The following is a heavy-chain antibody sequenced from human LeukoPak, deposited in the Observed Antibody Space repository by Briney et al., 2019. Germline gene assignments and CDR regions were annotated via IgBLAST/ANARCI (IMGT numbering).Heavy chain of an antibody. J-gene: IGHJ4*02. V-gene: IGHV3-30*18. D-gene: IGHD3-10*01. Sequence: GGSLRLSCAASGFTFSSYGMHWVRQAPGKGLEWVAVISYDGSNKYYADSVKGRFTISRDNSKNTLYVQMNSLTGEDTAVYYCAKGGSGSYYKKGFDYWGQGTLVTVSS. CDR3: AKGGSGSYYKKGFDY. CDR1: GFTFSSYG. CDR2: ISYDGSNK.